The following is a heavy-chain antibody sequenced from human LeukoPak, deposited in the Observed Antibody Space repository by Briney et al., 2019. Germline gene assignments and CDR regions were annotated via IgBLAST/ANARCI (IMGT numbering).Heavy chain of an antibody. V-gene: IGHV4-39*07. D-gene: IGHD3-3*01. Sequence: SETLSLTCTVSGGSISSSSYYWGWIRQPPGKGLEWIGSIYYSGSTYYNPSLKSRVTISVDTSKNQFSLKLSSVTAADTAVYYCARGKGFGYSYYMDVWGKGTTVTVSS. CDR2: IYYSGST. CDR3: ARGKGFGYSYYMDV. J-gene: IGHJ6*03. CDR1: GGSISSSSYY.